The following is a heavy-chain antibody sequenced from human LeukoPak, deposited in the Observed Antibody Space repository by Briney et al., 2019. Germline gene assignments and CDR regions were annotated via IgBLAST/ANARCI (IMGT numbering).Heavy chain of an antibody. J-gene: IGHJ4*02. Sequence: GASVKFSCKASGYTFTGYYMHWVRQAPGQGLEWMGWISAYNGNTNYAQKLQGRVTMTTDTSTSTAYMELRSLRSDDTAVYYCARDGSGGTDYWGQGTLVTVSS. V-gene: IGHV1-18*04. CDR2: ISAYNGNT. CDR3: ARDGSGGTDY. CDR1: GYTFTGYY. D-gene: IGHD3-10*01.